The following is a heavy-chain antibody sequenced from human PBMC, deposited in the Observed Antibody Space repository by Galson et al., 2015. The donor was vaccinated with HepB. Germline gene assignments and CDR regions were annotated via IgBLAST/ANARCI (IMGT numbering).Heavy chain of an antibody. CDR2: IYPGDSDT. CDR3: ARQNRYCSSTSCYTNYYYGMDV. CDR1: GYSFTSYW. Sequence: QSGAEVKKPGESLKISCTGSGYSFTSYWIGWVRQMPGKGLEWMGIIYPGDSDTRYSPSFQGQVTISADKSISTAYLQWSSLKASDTAMYYCARQNRYCSSTSCYTNYYYGMDVWGQGTTVTVSS. J-gene: IGHJ6*02. D-gene: IGHD2-2*02. V-gene: IGHV5-51*01.